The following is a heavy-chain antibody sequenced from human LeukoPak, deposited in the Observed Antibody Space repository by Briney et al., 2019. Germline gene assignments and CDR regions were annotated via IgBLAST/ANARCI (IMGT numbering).Heavy chain of an antibody. CDR2: ISGSGGST. V-gene: IGHV3-23*01. Sequence: PGGSLRLSCAASGFTFSSYAMSWVRQAPGKGLEWVSAISGSGGSTYYADSVKGRFTISRDNSKNTLYLQMNSLRAEDTAVYYCAKAMVRGVIINNLDYWGQGTLVTVSS. CDR3: AKAMVRGVIINNLDY. D-gene: IGHD3-10*01. CDR1: GFTFSSYA. J-gene: IGHJ4*02.